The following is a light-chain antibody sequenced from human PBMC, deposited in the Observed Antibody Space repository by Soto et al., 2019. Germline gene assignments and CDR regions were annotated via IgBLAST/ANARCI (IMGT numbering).Light chain of an antibody. CDR1: QSVSSY. V-gene: IGKV3-11*01. CDR3: QQRSNWPIT. Sequence: EIVLTQSPATLSLSPGERATLSCRASQSVSSYLAWYQQKPGQAPRLLIYDASNRATGIPARFSGSGSGTDSTLTISSLEPEDFAVYYSQQRSNWPITFGQGTPLEIK. J-gene: IGKJ5*01. CDR2: DAS.